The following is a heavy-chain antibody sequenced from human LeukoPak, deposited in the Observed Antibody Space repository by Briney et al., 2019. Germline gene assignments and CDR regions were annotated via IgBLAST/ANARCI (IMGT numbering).Heavy chain of an antibody. CDR2: INHSGST. V-gene: IGHV4-34*01. D-gene: IGHD4/OR15-4a*01. CDR1: GGSFSGYY. J-gene: IGHJ6*03. CDR3: ARRPGRSMVLSYYYYYMDV. Sequence: SETLSLTCAVYGGSFSGYYWSWIRQPPGKGLEWIGEINHSGSTNYNPSLKSRVTISVDTSKNQFSLKLSSVTAADTAVYYCARRPGRSMVLSYYYYYMDVWGKGTTVTVSS.